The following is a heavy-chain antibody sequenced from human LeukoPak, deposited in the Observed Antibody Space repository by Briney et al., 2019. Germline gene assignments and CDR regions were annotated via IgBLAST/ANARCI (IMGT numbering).Heavy chain of an antibody. CDR3: AKDPNGDYVGAFDS. Sequence: GGSLRLSCAASGFTFSSYWMSWVRQAPGKGLEWVSGIHGSGGVTYYADSVKGRFTISRDNSKKTLYLQMNSLRVDDTAVYYCAKDPNGDYVGAFDSWGQGTMVTVS. V-gene: IGHV3-23*01. CDR2: IHGSGGVT. CDR1: GFTFSSYW. D-gene: IGHD4-17*01. J-gene: IGHJ3*02.